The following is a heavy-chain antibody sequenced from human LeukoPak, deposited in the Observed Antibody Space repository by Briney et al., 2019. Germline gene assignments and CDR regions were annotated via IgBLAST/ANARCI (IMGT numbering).Heavy chain of an antibody. CDR2: IYYSGST. D-gene: IGHD5-18*01. V-gene: IGHV4-59*01. Sequence: PSETLSLTCTVSGGSISSYYWSWIRQPPGKGLEWIGYIYYSGSTNYNPSLKSRVTISVDTSKNQFSLKLSSVTAADTAVYYCARGGHTAVALRYYYYMDVWGKGTTVTVSS. J-gene: IGHJ6*03. CDR1: GGSISSYY. CDR3: ARGGHTAVALRYYYYMDV.